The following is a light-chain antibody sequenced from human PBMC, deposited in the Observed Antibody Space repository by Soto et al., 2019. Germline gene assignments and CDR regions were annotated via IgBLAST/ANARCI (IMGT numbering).Light chain of an antibody. J-gene: IGKJ1*01. CDR1: QSISTY. CDR2: TTS. V-gene: IGKV1-39*01. CDR3: QQSYSRPRT. Sequence: DIQMTQSPSSLSASVGDRVTITSRPSQSISTYLNWYQQKRGKAPNIXIYTTSNLESGVPSRFSGSGAGTDCTLAINSLQPEDVSTDYCQQSYSRPRTFGQGTKV.